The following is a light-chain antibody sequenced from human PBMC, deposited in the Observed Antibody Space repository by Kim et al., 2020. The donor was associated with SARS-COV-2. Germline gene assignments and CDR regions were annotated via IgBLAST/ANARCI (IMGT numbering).Light chain of an antibody. CDR3: QQSYSTPLT. Sequence: DIQMNQSPSSLSASVGDRVTITCGASQSISSYLNWYQQKPGKAPKLLIYAASSLQSGVPARFSGSGSGTDFTLTISSLQPEDFATYYCQQSYSTPLTFGGGTKVDIK. J-gene: IGKJ4*01. CDR2: AAS. CDR1: QSISSY. V-gene: IGKV1-39*01.